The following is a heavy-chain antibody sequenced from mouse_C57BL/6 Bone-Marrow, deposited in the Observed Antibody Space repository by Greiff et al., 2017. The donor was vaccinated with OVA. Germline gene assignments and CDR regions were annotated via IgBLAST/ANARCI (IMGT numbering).Heavy chain of an antibody. D-gene: IGHD1-1*01. V-gene: IGHV3-6*01. J-gene: IGHJ4*01. CDR3: ARNYGSSYGYYAMDY. CDR2: ISYDGSN. CDR1: GYSITSGYY. Sequence: DVKLQESGPGLVKPSQSLSLTCSVPGYSITSGYYWNWIRPFPGNNLDWLGYISYDGSNNYNPSLKNRISITRDTSKNQVCLKLNSVTTEDTATYYCARNYGSSYGYYAMDYWGQGTSGTVSS.